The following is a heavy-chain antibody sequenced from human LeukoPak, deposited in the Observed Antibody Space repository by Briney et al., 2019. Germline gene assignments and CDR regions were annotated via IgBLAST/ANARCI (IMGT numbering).Heavy chain of an antibody. CDR3: ARAFGYSSGWYQIGAFDI. V-gene: IGHV1-18*01. CDR1: GYTFTSYG. D-gene: IGHD6-19*01. CDR2: ISAYNGNT. J-gene: IGHJ3*02. Sequence: ASVKVSCKASGYTFTSYGISWVRHAPGQGLERMGWISAYNGNTTYAQQLQGRVTMTTDTSTRTAYMGLRSLRSDDTAVYYCARAFGYSSGWYQIGAFDIWGQGTMVTVSS.